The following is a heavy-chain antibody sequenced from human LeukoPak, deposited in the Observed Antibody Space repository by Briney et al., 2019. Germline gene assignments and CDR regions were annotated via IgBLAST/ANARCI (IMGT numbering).Heavy chain of an antibody. V-gene: IGHV3-23*01. CDR1: GLIFYNYA. J-gene: IGHJ3*01. Sequence: PGGSLRLSCAASGLIFYNYALVWIRRAPGKGPEWVSAILGGGGTFYADAVKGRFTISRDNSKNTLYLQMNSLRAEDTATYYCGQDPNGNYIGAFDFWGRGTMVTVSS. CDR3: GQDPNGNYIGAFDF. D-gene: IGHD4-17*01. CDR2: ILGGGGT.